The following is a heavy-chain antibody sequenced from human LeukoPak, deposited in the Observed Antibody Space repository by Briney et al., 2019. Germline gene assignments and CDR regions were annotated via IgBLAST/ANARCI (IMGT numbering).Heavy chain of an antibody. D-gene: IGHD3-9*01. CDR1: GFTFSSYW. CDR2: IKQDGSEK. J-gene: IGHJ4*02. V-gene: IGHV3-7*03. CDR3: ARGDELRYFDWLSNFDY. Sequence: GGSLRLSCAASGFTFSSYWMSWVRQAPGKGLEGVANIKQDGSEKYYVDSVKGRFTISRDNAKNSLYLQMNSLRAEDTAVYYCARGDELRYFDWLSNFDYWGQGTLVTVSS.